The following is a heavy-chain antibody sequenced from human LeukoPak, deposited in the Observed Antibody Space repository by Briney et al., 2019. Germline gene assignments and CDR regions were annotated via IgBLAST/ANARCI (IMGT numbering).Heavy chain of an antibody. J-gene: IGHJ4*02. CDR1: GGSISSSSYY. CDR2: IYYSGST. CDR3: ARVSRAGVYYFDY. D-gene: IGHD5-24*01. Sequence: PSETLSLTCTVSGGSISSSSYYWGWIRQPPGKGLEWIGSIYYSGSTYYNPSLKSRVTISVDTSKNQFSLKLSSVTAADTAVYYCARVSRAGVYYFDYWGQGTLVTVSS. V-gene: IGHV4-39*07.